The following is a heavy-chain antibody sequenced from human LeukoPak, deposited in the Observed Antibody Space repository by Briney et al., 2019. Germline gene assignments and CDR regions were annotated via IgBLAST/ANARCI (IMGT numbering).Heavy chain of an antibody. V-gene: IGHV4-39*07. Sequence: PSETLSLTCTVSGGSISSSSYYWGWIRQPPGKGLEWIGSIYYSGSTYYNPSLKSRVTISVDTSKNQFSLKLSSVTAADTAVYYCARALQWVYWGQGTLVTVSS. J-gene: IGHJ4*02. CDR1: GGSISSSSYY. D-gene: IGHD2-8*01. CDR3: ARALQWVY. CDR2: IYYSGST.